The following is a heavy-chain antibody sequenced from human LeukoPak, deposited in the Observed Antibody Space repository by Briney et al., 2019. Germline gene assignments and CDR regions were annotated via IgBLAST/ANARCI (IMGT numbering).Heavy chain of an antibody. D-gene: IGHD3/OR15-3a*01. CDR1: GGSISDAAYY. CDR3: ARSSLDWLTYYFDY. J-gene: IGHJ4*02. Sequence: SETLSLTCTVSGGSISDAAYYWSWIRQHPGEGLEWIGYVFYSGSTSYNPSLKSRVTISVDTSKNHFSLKVTSVTAADTAVYYCARSSLDWLTYYFDYWGQGTLVAVSS. V-gene: IGHV4-31*03. CDR2: VFYSGST.